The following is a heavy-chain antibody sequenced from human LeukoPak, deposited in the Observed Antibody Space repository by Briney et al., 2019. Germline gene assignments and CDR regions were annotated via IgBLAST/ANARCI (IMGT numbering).Heavy chain of an antibody. CDR2: VNSDGSDT. CDR1: GFTFSSYW. D-gene: IGHD6-19*01. V-gene: IGHV3-74*01. CDR3: ASCVAVPGLPDY. J-gene: IGHJ4*02. Sequence: GGSLRLSCAASGFTFSSYWMYWVRQAPGKGLVWVSRVNSDGSDTSYADSVQGRFTISRDNAKNTLYLQMNSLRAEDTAVYYCASCVAVPGLPDYWGQGTLVTVSS.